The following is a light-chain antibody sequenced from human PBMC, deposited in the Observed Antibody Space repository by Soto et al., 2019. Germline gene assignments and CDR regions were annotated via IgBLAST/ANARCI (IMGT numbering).Light chain of an antibody. J-gene: IGKJ4*01. CDR1: QSISSW. V-gene: IGKV1-5*01. CDR2: EAS. Sequence: IQMTQSPSTLSASVGDRVTITCRASQSISSWLAWYQQKPGKAPNLLIYEASILQRGVPSRSSGSNSGTDFTLTISSLQAEDFATYYCQQTRSYPSTFGGGTKVDIK. CDR3: QQTRSYPST.